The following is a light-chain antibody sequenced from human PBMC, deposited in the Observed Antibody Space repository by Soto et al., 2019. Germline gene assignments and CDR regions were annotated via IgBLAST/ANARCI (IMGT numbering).Light chain of an antibody. Sequence: SYVLTQPPSVSVAPGKTARITCGGNNIGSKSVHWYQQKPGQAPVLVIYYDSDRPSGIPERFSGSNSGNTATLTISRVEAGDEADYYCQVWDSSSDHIVVFGGGTKVTVL. V-gene: IGLV3-21*04. CDR1: NIGSKS. CDR3: QVWDSSSDHIVV. CDR2: YDS. J-gene: IGLJ2*01.